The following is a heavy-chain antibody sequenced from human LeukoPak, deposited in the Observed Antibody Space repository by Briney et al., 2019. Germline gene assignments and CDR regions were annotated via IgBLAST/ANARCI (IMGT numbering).Heavy chain of an antibody. V-gene: IGHV3-23*01. J-gene: IGHJ4*02. CDR2: ISGSGGSA. CDR3: ARVAGDWGDFDY. CDR1: GFNFMTYA. Sequence: GGSLRLSCAASGFNFMTYAMGWVRQAPGKGLEWVSVISGSGGSAYYADSVRGRFTISRDNSKNTLYLQMNSLRAEDTAVYYCARVAGDWGDFDYWGQGTLVTVSS. D-gene: IGHD3-16*01.